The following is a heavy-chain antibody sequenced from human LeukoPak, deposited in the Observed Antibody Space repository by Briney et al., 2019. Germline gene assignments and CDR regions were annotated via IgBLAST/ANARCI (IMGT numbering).Heavy chain of an antibody. CDR1: GFTISNAW. CDR2: IKSKDDGGTT. J-gene: IGHJ4*02. Sequence: GGSLRLSCAASGFTISNAWISWVRQAPGKGLEWVGRIKSKDDGGTTDYAAPVKGRFTILRDDSKNTLYLQMNSLKTEDTAVYYCTTDYVVRPTTYYWGRGTLVTVSS. V-gene: IGHV3-15*01. CDR3: TTDYVVRPTTYY. D-gene: IGHD1-26*01.